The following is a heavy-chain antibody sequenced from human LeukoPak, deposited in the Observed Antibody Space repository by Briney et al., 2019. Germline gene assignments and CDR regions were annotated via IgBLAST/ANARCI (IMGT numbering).Heavy chain of an antibody. D-gene: IGHD4-17*01. CDR2: ISSSSSYI. J-gene: IGHJ6*03. CDR3: ARYLATAYYYYYYMDV. Sequence: GGSLRLFCAASGFTYSSYSMNWVRQAPGKGLEWVSSISSSSSYIYYADSVKGRFTIPRDNAKNSLYLQMNSLGAEDTAVYYCARYLATAYYYYYYMDVWGKGTTVTVSS. V-gene: IGHV3-21*01. CDR1: GFTYSSYS.